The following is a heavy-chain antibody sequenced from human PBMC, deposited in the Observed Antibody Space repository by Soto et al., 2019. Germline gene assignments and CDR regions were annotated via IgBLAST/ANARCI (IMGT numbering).Heavy chain of an antibody. J-gene: IGHJ4*02. D-gene: IGHD3-9*01. CDR3: ARGEYYVILTGYYIRPFDY. CDR1: GFTFSSYS. V-gene: IGHV3-21*01. Sequence: EVQLVESGGGLVKPGGSLRLSCAASGFTFSSYSMNWVRQAPGKGLEWVSSISSSSSYIYYADSVKGRFTISRDNAKNSLYLQMNSLRAEDTAVYYCARGEYYVILTGYYIRPFDYWGQGTLVTVSS. CDR2: ISSSSSYI.